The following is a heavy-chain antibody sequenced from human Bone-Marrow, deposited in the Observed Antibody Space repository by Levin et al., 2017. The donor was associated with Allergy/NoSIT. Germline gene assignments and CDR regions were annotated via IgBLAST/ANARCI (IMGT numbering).Heavy chain of an antibody. CDR1: GYTFSSYG. J-gene: IGHJ6*03. V-gene: IGHV1-18*01. Sequence: ASVKVSCQASGYTFSSYGFSWVRQAPGQGLEWMGWISTYTGQTKTAQRFHDRVTMTTDASTTTVYLELRILKSDDSAVYFCARDFYSTPGYMDVWGNGTTVTVSS. D-gene: IGHD6-13*01. CDR3: ARDFYSTPGYMDV. CDR2: ISTYTGQT.